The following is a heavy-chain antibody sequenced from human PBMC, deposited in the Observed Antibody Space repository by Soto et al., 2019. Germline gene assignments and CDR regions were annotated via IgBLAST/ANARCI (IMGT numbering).Heavy chain of an antibody. Sequence: QVQLVQSGEEVRKPGSSVKVSCKASGYIIVNYGIAWVRPAPGQGLEWMGWISPYSGNTPYASKVQGRITMNTDTSTITAYQDLGSVTSDDTAVDYCAMVENYFAPAPRDVWGEGITVTFSS. J-gene: IGHJ6*02. CDR3: AMVENYFAPAPRDV. V-gene: IGHV1-18*01. CDR2: ISPYSGNT. CDR1: GYIIVNYG. D-gene: IGHD2-15*01.